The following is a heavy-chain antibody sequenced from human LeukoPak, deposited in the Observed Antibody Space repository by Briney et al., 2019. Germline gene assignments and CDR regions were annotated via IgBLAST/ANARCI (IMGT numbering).Heavy chain of an antibody. CDR3: AKDRELRYFGWSGDAFDI. J-gene: IGHJ3*02. CDR1: GFTFSSYA. V-gene: IGHV3-23*01. D-gene: IGHD3-9*01. Sequence: GGSLRLSCAASGFTFSSYAMSWVRQAPWKGLEWVSAISGSGGSTYYADSVKGRFTISRDNSKNTLYLHMNSLRAEDTAVYYCAKDRELRYFGWSGDAFDIWGQGTMVTVSS. CDR2: ISGSGGST.